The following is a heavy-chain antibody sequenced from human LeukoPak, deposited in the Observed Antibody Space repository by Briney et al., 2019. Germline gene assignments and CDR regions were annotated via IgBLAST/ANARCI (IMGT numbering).Heavy chain of an antibody. V-gene: IGHV4-59*01. Sequence: SETLSLTCTVSGDSIRSYYWSWIRQPPGKGLEWIGYIYSSGSTHYNLSLKSRVTMSLDTSNNHFSLKLTSVTPADTAVYYCAKDLIGRDYYGSKSVWDQGTLVTVSS. CDR3: AKDLIGRDYYGSKSV. CDR2: IYSSGST. D-gene: IGHD3-10*01. CDR1: GDSIRSYY. J-gene: IGHJ4*02.